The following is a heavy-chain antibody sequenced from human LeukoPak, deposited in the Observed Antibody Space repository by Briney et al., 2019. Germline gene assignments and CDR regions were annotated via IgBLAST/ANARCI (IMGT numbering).Heavy chain of an antibody. J-gene: IGHJ4*02. CDR1: GFTLGDYA. Sequence: GGSLRLSCATSGFTLGDYAMTWVRQAPGKGLEWVSIVVGSGVTTFHADSVQGRFTISRDNSKNTLYLQMNSLRAEDTAVYYCAKTGGAHWGFDHWGQGTLVTVSS. D-gene: IGHD7-27*01. V-gene: IGHV3-23*01. CDR3: AKTGGAHWGFDH. CDR2: VVGSGVTT.